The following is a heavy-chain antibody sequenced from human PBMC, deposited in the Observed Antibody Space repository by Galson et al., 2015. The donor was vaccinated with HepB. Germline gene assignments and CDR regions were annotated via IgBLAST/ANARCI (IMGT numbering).Heavy chain of an antibody. CDR1: GFTFSSYA. CDR2: ISGSGGST. J-gene: IGHJ4*02. Sequence: SLRLSCAASGFTFSSYAMSWVRRAPGKGLEWVSAISGSGGSTYYADSVKGRFTISRDNSKNTLYLQMNSLRAEDTAVYYCAKDLLRVNYYDSSGYSDYWGQGTLVTVSS. V-gene: IGHV3-23*01. CDR3: AKDLLRVNYYDSSGYSDY. D-gene: IGHD3-22*01.